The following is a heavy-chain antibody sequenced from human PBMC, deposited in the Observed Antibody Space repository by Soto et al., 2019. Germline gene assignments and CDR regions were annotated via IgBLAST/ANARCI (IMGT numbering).Heavy chain of an antibody. CDR3: AKVDRTTVASYYFDF. CDR2: ISANGGST. Sequence: PGGSLRLSCAASGFTFSNYAMSWVRQAPGKGLEWVSGISANGGSTYYTDSVKGRFTISRDNSKNTLYLQMNYPRAEDTAVYYCAKVDRTTVASYYFDFWGQGTLVTVSS. D-gene: IGHD4-17*01. V-gene: IGHV3-23*01. CDR1: GFTFSNYA. J-gene: IGHJ4*02.